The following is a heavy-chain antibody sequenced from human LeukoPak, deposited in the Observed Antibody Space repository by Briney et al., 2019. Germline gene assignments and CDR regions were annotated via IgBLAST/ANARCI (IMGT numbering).Heavy chain of an antibody. CDR1: GYTFTIYD. CDR2: MNTNSGNT. CDR3: ARGASGDFWSGYYFGYYYYYMDV. D-gene: IGHD3-3*01. J-gene: IGHJ6*03. V-gene: IGHV1-8*03. Sequence: GASVTVSFTSSGYTFTIYDINWVRQATGQGLEWMGWMNTNSGNTGYSQKFQGRVTITRNTSISTAYMELSSLRSEDTAVYYCARGASGDFWSGYYFGYYYYYMDVWGKGTTVTVSS.